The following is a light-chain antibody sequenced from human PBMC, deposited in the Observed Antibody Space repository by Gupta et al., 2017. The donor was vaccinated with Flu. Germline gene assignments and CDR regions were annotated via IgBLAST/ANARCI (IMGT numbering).Light chain of an antibody. J-gene: IGKJ5*01. CDR3: QQRSYWPPHT. V-gene: IGKV3-11*01. CDR2: DAS. CDR1: QSVSSY. Sequence: ATLSLSPGERATLSCRASQSVSSYLAWYKQKPGQAPRLLIYDASNRDTGIPARFSGSGSGTDFTLTISSREPEDFAGYYCQQRSYWPPHTFGQGTRLEIK.